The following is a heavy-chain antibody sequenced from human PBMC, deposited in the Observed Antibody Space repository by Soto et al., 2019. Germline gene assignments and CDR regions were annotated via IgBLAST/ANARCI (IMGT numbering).Heavy chain of an antibody. Sequence: ASVKVSCKASGYTFTSYGISWVRQAPGQGLEWMGWISAYNGNTNYAQKLQGRVTMTTDTSTSTAYMELRSLRSDDTAVYYCARWTGPDIKGFLSRDGYGDFDYWGRGTPVTVSS. D-gene: IGHD5-12*01. V-gene: IGHV1-18*01. CDR1: GYTFTSYG. J-gene: IGHJ4*02. CDR2: ISAYNGNT. CDR3: ARWTGPDIKGFLSRDGYGDFDY.